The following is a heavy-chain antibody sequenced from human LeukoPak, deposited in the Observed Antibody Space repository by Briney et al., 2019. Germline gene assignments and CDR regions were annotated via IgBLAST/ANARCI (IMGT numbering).Heavy chain of an antibody. J-gene: IGHJ6*03. CDR3: ARLSRSGYYMDV. CDR1: GGSVSSYY. V-gene: IGHV4-4*07. D-gene: IGHD3-3*01. CDR2: IYTSGST. Sequence: SETLSLTCTVSGGSVSSYYWSWIRQPAGKGLEWIVRIYTSGSTNYNPSLKSRVTISVDKSKNQFSLKLSSVTAADTAVYYCARLSRSGYYMDVWGKGTTVTVSS.